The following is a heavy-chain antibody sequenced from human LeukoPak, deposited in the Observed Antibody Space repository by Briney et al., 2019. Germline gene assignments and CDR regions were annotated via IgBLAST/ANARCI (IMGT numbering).Heavy chain of an antibody. Sequence: SETLSLTCTVSGGSINDYYWSWIRQPPGKGLEWIGYIYFSGSTNYNPSLKSRVTMSIDTSKRYFSLRLTSVAASDTAIYYCARTDVQVWLWGQGTLSPSPQ. D-gene: IGHD5-12*01. CDR1: GGSINDYY. V-gene: IGHV4-59*01. CDR2: IYFSGST. J-gene: IGHJ4*02. CDR3: ARTDVQVWL.